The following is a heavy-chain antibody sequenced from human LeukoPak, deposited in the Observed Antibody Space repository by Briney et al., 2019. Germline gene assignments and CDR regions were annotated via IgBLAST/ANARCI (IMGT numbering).Heavy chain of an antibody. J-gene: IGHJ4*02. D-gene: IGHD1-26*01. V-gene: IGHV3-43*02. CDR3: ARDNTGSYEY. Sequence: GGSLRLSCAASGFTFGDYDMHWVRQAPGKGLEWVSLIRADGATTRYTDSVKGRFTISRDNSKDSLYLQMNSLRTEDTALYYCARDNTGSYEYWGQGTLVTVSS. CDR2: IRADGATT. CDR1: GFTFGDYD.